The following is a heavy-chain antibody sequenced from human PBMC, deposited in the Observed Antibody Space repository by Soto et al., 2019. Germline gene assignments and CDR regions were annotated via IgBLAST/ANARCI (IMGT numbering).Heavy chain of an antibody. D-gene: IGHD3-22*01. CDR2: IYYSGST. J-gene: IGHJ4*02. CDR3: ARDQVFFYYSSGYYHFFDY. Sequence: PSETLSLTCTVSGGSISSGGYYWSWIRQHPGKGLEWIGYIYYSGSTYYNPSLKSRVTISVDTSKNQFSLKLSSVTAADTAVYYCARDQVFFYYSSGYYHFFDYCGQGSLVTVYS. CDR1: GGSISSGGYY. V-gene: IGHV4-31*03.